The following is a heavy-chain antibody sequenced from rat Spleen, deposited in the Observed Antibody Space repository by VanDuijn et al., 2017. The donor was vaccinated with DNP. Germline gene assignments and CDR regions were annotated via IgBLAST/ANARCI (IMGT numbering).Heavy chain of an antibody. Sequence: EVQLVESGGGLVQPGNSLKLSCAASGFTFSNYDMAWVRQAPTKGLEWVSSISTRGVTTYYRDSVKGRFTISRDNAKSTLYLQMNSLRSEDMATYYCVRWNSGHFDYWGQGVMVTVSS. J-gene: IGHJ2*01. V-gene: IGHV5S23*01. CDR3: VRWNSGHFDY. CDR1: GFTFSNYD. D-gene: IGHD4-3*01. CDR2: ISTRGVTT.